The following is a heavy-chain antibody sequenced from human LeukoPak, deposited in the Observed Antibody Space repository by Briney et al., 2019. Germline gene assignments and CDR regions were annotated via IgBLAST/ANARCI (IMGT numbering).Heavy chain of an antibody. D-gene: IGHD6-19*01. CDR2: IYTSGST. J-gene: IGHJ3*02. Sequence: SETLPLTCTVSGGSISSYYWSWIRQPAGKGLEWIGRIYTSGSTNYNPSLKSRVTMSVDTSKNQFSLKLSSVTAADTAVYYCARDTAVAVAFDIWDQGTMVTVFS. CDR1: GGSISSYY. CDR3: ARDTAVAVAFDI. V-gene: IGHV4-4*07.